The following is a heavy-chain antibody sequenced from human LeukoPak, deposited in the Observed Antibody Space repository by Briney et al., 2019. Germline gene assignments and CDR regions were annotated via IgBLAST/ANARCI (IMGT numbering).Heavy chain of an antibody. CDR2: INQSGST. CDR1: GGSFSGYY. J-gene: IGHJ4*02. V-gene: IGHV4-34*01. CDR3: ARGYGIFRHSWDVVTTPFDY. Sequence: SETLSLTCAVYGGSFSGYYWRWLRQPPGKGLEWIGEINQSGSTNYNPSLKSRVTISVDTSKNQYCLKLSSVTSADTAVYYCARGYGIFRHSWDVVTTPFDYWGQGTLVTVSS. D-gene: IGHD4-23*01.